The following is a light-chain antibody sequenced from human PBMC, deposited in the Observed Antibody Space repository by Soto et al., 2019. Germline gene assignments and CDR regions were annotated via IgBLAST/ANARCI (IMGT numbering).Light chain of an antibody. V-gene: IGLV2-14*01. CDR2: EVS. J-gene: IGLJ3*02. CDR1: SSDVGGYSY. CDR3: SSYTRTTTLVV. Sequence: SVLTQPASVSGSPGQSITISCTGTSSDVGGYSYVSWYQQHPGKAPKLLISEVSNRPSGVSNRFSGSKSGNTASLTISGVQAEDEADYYCSSYTRTTTLVVFGGGTKLTVL.